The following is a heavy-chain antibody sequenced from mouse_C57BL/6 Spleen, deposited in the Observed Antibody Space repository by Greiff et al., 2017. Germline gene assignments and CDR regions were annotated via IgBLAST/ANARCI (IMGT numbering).Heavy chain of an antibody. CDR1: GYSITSGYY. D-gene: IGHD2-5*01. CDR2: ISYDGSN. J-gene: IGHJ4*01. Sequence: EVQLVESGPGLVKPSQSLSLTCSVTGYSITSGYYWNWIRQFPGNKLEWMGYISYDGSNNYNPSLKNRISITRDTSKNQFFLKLNSVTTEDTATYYCARDSNYPYYAMDYWGQGTSVTVSS. V-gene: IGHV3-6*01. CDR3: ARDSNYPYYAMDY.